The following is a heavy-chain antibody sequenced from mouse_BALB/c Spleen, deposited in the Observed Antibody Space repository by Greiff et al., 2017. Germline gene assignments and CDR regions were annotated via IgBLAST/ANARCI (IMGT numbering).Heavy chain of an antibody. V-gene: IGHV1S127*01. CDR1: GYTFTSYW. J-gene: IGHJ3*01. Sequence: VQLQESGAELVKPGASVKMSCKASGYTFTSYWMHWVKQRPGQGLEWIGVIDPSDSYTSYNQKFKGKATLTVDTSSSAAYMQLSSLTSEDSAVYYCTRGGDVWFAYWGQGTLVTVSA. CDR2: IDPSDSYT. D-gene: IGHD3-3*01. CDR3: TRGGDVWFAY.